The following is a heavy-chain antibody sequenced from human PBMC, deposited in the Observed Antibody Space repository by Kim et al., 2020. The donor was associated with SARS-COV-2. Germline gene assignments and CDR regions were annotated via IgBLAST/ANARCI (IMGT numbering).Heavy chain of an antibody. CDR2: ISNDGTTA. CDR1: GFIFRNFG. Sequence: GGSLRLSCAASGFIFRNFGMHWVRQAPGEGLEWVAFISNDGTTAIYADSVRGRFTISRDYSENKVYLQMDSLSAGDTAVYYCARPSSSHFDFWGQGTLVT. D-gene: IGHD3-10*01. J-gene: IGHJ4*02. V-gene: IGHV3-33*05. CDR3: ARPSSSHFDF.